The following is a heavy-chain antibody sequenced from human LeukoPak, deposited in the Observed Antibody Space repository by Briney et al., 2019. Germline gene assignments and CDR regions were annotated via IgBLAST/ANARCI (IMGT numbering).Heavy chain of an antibody. CDR1: GFTFSNAW. V-gene: IGHV3-15*01. D-gene: IGHD3-10*01. CDR3: ARPRSSYYYGSGSYYNY. J-gene: IGHJ4*02. CDR2: IKSKTDGGTT. Sequence: PGGSLRLSCAASGFTFSNAWMSWVRQAPGKGLEWVGRIKSKTDGGTTDYAAPVKGRFTISRDDAKNSLYLQMNSLRAEDTAVYYCARPRSSYYYGSGSYYNYWGQGTLVTVSS.